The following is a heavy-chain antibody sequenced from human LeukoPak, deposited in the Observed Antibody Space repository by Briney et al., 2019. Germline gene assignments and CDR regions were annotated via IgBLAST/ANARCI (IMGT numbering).Heavy chain of an antibody. CDR3: ARGSDGYRFDP. J-gene: IGHJ5*02. CDR1: GGSMTNYH. V-gene: IGHV4-59*01. D-gene: IGHD5-18*01. Sequence: PSETLSLTCTVSGGSMTNYHWTWIRQSPGKAPEYIGYIYNSGTTNYNPSLKSRVTVSVDMSKKQFSLKLNSATAADTAVYYCARGSDGYRFDPWGQGILVTVSS. CDR2: IYNSGTT.